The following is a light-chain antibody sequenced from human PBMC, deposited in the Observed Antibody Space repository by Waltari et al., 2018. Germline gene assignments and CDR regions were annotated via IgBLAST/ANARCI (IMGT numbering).Light chain of an antibody. CDR2: EDY. Sequence: NFMLTQPRSVSESPGKTVPISCTRRSGNIPSTYVQWYQQRPGSSPTTVIYEDYHRPSGVPDRFSASVDSSSNSASLTISGLKTEDEADYYCQSYNSNNYVIFGGGTKLTVL. CDR1: SGNIPSTY. J-gene: IGLJ2*01. CDR3: QSYNSNNYVI. V-gene: IGLV6-57*01.